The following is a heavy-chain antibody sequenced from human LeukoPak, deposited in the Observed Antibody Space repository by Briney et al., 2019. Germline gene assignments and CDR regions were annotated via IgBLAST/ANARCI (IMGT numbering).Heavy chain of an antibody. CDR3: AARKVRGVWFYLDY. V-gene: IGHV3-30*03. Sequence: GGSLRLSCAPSGFTFSRHGMHWVRQAPGKGLEWVAIISNDGSRKYYAHSVEGRFTISRDNSKNTLYLQMNSLRVEDTAVYFCAARKVRGVWFYLDYWGQGTLVTVSS. CDR2: ISNDGSRK. CDR1: GFTFSRHG. D-gene: IGHD3-10*01. J-gene: IGHJ4*02.